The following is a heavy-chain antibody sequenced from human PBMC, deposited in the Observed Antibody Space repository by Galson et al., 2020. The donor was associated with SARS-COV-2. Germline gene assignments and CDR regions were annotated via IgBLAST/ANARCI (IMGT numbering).Heavy chain of an antibody. Sequence: SETLSLTCAVSGASTSSSAYSWSWIRQPPGKGLEWIGYISHSGSTYYNPSLKSRLTISGDRSKNQFSLKLSSVTAADTAVYYGARFHYGEYAPEAFDIWGQGTMVTVSS. D-gene: IGHD4-17*01. CDR2: ISHSGST. J-gene: IGHJ3*02. CDR3: ARFHYGEYAPEAFDI. V-gene: IGHV4-30-2*01. CDR1: GASTSSSAYS.